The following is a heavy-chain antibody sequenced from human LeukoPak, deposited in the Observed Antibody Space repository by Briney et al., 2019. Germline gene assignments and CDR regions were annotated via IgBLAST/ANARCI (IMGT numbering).Heavy chain of an antibody. Sequence: GGSLRLSCAASGFTFSGSAMHWVRQASGKGLEWVGRIRSKANSYATAYAASVKGRFTISRDDSKNTAYLQMSSLKTEDTAVYYCTRTRDYYYYMDVWGKGTTVTVSS. CDR2: IRSKANSYAT. V-gene: IGHV3-73*01. CDR3: TRTRDYYYYMDV. J-gene: IGHJ6*03. D-gene: IGHD2-8*01. CDR1: GFTFSGSA.